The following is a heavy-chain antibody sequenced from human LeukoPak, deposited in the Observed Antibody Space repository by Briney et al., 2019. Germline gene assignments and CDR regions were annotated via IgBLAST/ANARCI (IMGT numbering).Heavy chain of an antibody. CDR1: GGSISSYY. CDR2: INTSGNT. CDR3: ARAGDYGDYVGWFDP. D-gene: IGHD4-17*01. J-gene: IGHJ5*02. V-gene: IGHV4-4*07. Sequence: KPSESLSLTCTVSGGSISSYYWSWIRQPARKGLEWIGRINTSGNTNYNPSLKSRVTMSVDTSKNQFSLKLTSVTAADTAVYYCARAGDYGDYVGWFDPWGQGTLVTVSS.